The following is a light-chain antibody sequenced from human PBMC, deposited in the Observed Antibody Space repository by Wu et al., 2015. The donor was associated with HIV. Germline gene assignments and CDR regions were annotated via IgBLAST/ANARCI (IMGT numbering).Light chain of an antibody. Sequence: DIQMTQSPSSLSASVGDRVTITCRASRGISNSLAWYQQKAGKAPKVLLYAASRLESGVPSRFSGSGSGTEYTLTISSLQSEDFATYYCQQYYGSPRTFGQGTKVEIK. CDR1: RGISNS. CDR3: QQYYGSPRT. V-gene: IGKV1-NL1*01. CDR2: AAS. J-gene: IGKJ1*01.